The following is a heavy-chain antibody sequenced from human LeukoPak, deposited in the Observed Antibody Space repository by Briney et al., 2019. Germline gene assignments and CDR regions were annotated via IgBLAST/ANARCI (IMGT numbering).Heavy chain of an antibody. CDR3: ARSQGVNYDFWSGPNYYGMDV. CDR1: GIIFSTYN. V-gene: IGHV3-48*04. D-gene: IGHD3-3*01. Sequence: PGGSLRLSCAASGIIFSTYNMNWVRQAPGKGLEWVSYISGTSVTIYYADSVKGRFTISRDNAKNSLYLQMNSLRAEDTAVYYCARSQGVNYDFWSGPNYYGMDVWGQGTTVTVSS. J-gene: IGHJ6*02. CDR2: ISGTSVTI.